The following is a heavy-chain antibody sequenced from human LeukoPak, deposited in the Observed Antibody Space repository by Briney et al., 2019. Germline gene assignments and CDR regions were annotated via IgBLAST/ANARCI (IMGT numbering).Heavy chain of an antibody. J-gene: IGHJ6*03. CDR2: ISSSSSYI. CDR3: ARGTSSSSSYYYYYMDV. D-gene: IGHD6-6*01. CDR1: GFTFSSYS. V-gene: IGHV3-21*01. Sequence: GGSLRLSCAASGFTFSSYSMNCVRQAPGKGLEWVSSISSSSSYIYYADSVKGRFTISRDNAKNSLYLQMNSLRAEDTAVYYCARGTSSSSSYYYYYMDVWGKGTTVTVSS.